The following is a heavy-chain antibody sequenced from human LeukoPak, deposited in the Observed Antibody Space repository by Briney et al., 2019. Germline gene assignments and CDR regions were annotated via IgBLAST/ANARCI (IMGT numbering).Heavy chain of an antibody. CDR2: ISAYNGNT. CDR1: GYTFTSYG. V-gene: IGHV1-18*01. CDR3: ARDLSPLIVGEDY. D-gene: IGHD1-26*01. J-gene: IGHJ4*02. Sequence: ASVKVSCKASGYTFTSYGISWVRQAPGQGLEWMGWISAYNGNTNYAQKFQGRVTMTRDTSISTAYMELSRLRSDDTAVYYCARDLSPLIVGEDYWGQGTLVTVSS.